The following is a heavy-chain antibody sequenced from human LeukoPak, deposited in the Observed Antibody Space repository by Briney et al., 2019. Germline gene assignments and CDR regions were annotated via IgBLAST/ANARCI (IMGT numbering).Heavy chain of an antibody. V-gene: IGHV4-34*01. CDR1: GGSFSSFY. J-gene: IGHJ4*03. CDR3: ARGPPISKTGYFDY. CDR2: INHRGDT. D-gene: IGHD1-1*01. Sequence: SETLSLTCAVYGGSFSSFYWSWSRQSPGKGLEWIAEINHRGDTNYNPSVKSRVTISVDTSKNQFSLKVTSLTAADTAVYYWARGPPISKTGYFDYWGQGTLVTVSS.